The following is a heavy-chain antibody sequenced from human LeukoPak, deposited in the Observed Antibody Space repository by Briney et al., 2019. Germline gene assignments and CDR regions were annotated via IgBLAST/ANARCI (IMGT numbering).Heavy chain of an antibody. D-gene: IGHD3-3*01. CDR3: ARRKRRYDFWSGYYAFDY. V-gene: IGHV5-51*01. CDR2: IYPGDSDT. J-gene: IGHJ4*02. Sequence: GESLKISCKGSGYSLTSYWVGWVRQMPGKGLEWMGIIYPGDSDTRYSPAFQGQVNISADKSISTAYLQWSSLKASDTAMYYCARRKRRYDFWSGYYAFDYWGQGTLVTVSS. CDR1: GYSLTSYW.